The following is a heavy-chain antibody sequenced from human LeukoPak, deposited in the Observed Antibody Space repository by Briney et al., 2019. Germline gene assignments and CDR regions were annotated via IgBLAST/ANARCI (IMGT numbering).Heavy chain of an antibody. CDR2: MNPNSGNT. CDR3: ARAEYYYDSSGYYGMDV. Sequence: ASVKVSCKASGYTFTSYDINWVRQATGQGLEWMGWMNPNSGNTGYAQKFQGRVTMTRNTSISTAYMEPSSLRSEDTAVYYCARAEYYYDSSGYYGMDVWGQGTTVTVSS. V-gene: IGHV1-8*01. CDR1: GYTFTSYD. D-gene: IGHD3-22*01. J-gene: IGHJ6*02.